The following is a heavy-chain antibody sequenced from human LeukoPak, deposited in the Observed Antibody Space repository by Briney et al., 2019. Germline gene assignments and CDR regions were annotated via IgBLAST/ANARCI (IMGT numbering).Heavy chain of an antibody. Sequence: PSETLSLTCTVSGGSISSSSYYWSWIRQPPGKGLEWIGYIYYSGSTNYNPSLKSRVTISVDTSKNQFSLKLSSVTAADTAVYYCARADWSAFDIWGQGTMVTVSS. V-gene: IGHV4-61*01. D-gene: IGHD1-1*01. CDR1: GGSISSSSYY. CDR3: ARADWSAFDI. J-gene: IGHJ3*02. CDR2: IYYSGST.